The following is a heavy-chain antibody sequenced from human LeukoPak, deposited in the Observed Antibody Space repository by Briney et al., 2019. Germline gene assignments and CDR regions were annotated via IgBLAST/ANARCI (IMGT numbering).Heavy chain of an antibody. CDR1: GFTFSNAW. CDR3: TTSYGSGSYYKAY. Sequence: GGSLRLSCAASGFTFSNAWMSCVRQAPGKGLECVVRIKSKIDGGTTDYAAPVKGRFTISRDDSKNTLYLQMNSLKTEDTAVYYCTTSYGSGSYYKAYWGQGTLVTVSS. CDR2: IKSKIDGGTT. J-gene: IGHJ4*02. D-gene: IGHD3-10*01. V-gene: IGHV3-15*01.